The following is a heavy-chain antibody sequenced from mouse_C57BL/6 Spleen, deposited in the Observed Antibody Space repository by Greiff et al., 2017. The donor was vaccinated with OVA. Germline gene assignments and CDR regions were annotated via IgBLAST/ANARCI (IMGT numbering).Heavy chain of an antibody. V-gene: IGHV5-17*01. CDR2: ISSGSSTI. CDR3: ARARSLFAY. Sequence: EVKLMESGGGLVKPGGSLKLSCAASGFTFSDYGMHWVRQAPEKGLEWVAYISSGSSTIYYADTVKGRFTISRDNAKNTLFLQMTSLSSEDTAIYYCARARSLFAYWGQGTLVTVSA. J-gene: IGHJ3*01. CDR1: GFTFSDYG.